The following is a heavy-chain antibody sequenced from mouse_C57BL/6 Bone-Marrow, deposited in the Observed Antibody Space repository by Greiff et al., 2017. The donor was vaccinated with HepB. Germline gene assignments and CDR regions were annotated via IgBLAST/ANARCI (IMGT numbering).Heavy chain of an antibody. CDR1: GFTFSSYG. D-gene: IGHD2-1*01. J-gene: IGHJ1*03. CDR2: ISSGGSYT. V-gene: IGHV5-6*01. Sequence: EVHLVESGGDLVKPGGSLKLSCAASGFTFSSYGMSWVRQTPDKRLEWVATISSGGSYTYYPDSVKGRFTISRDNAKNTLYLQMSSLKSEDTAMYYCARQSTMVRNWYFDVWGTGTTVTVSS. CDR3: ARQSTMVRNWYFDV.